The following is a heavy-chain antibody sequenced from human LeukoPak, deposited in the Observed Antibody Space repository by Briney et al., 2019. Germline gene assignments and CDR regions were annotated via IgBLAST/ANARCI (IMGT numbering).Heavy chain of an antibody. CDR2: ISGSGGST. D-gene: IGHD1-1*01. CDR3: AKDLENPLGGDY. J-gene: IGHJ4*02. Sequence: GGSLRLSCAASGFTFSSYAMSWVRQAPGKGLEWVSAISGSGGSTYYADSVRGRFTISRDNSKNTLYLQMNSLRAEDTAVYYCAKDLENPLGGDYWGQGTLVTVSS. V-gene: IGHV3-23*01. CDR1: GFTFSSYA.